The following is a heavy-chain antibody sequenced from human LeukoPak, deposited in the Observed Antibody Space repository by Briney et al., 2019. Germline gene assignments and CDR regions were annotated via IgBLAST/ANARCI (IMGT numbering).Heavy chain of an antibody. J-gene: IGHJ5*02. Sequence: SETLSLTCTVSGGSISSYYWSWIRQPAGKGLEWIGRIYTSGSTNYNPSLKSRVTMSVDTSKNQFSLKLSSVTAADTAVYYCAREYCSSTSCYYSSSPAPYWFDPWGQGTLVTVSS. CDR3: AREYCSSTSCYYSSSPAPYWFDP. V-gene: IGHV4-4*07. CDR2: IYTSGST. CDR1: GGSISSYY. D-gene: IGHD2-2*01.